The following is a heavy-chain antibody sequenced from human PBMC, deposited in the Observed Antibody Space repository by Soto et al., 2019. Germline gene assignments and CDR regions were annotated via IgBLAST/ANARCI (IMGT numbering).Heavy chain of an antibody. CDR3: ARDRLGDPNGMDV. Sequence: ASVKVSCKASGYTFTSYGISWLRQAPGQGLEWMGWISAYNGNTNYAQKLQGRVTMTTDTSTSTVYMELSSLRSEDTAVYYCARDRLGDPNGMDVWGQGTTVTVSS. D-gene: IGHD3-10*01. J-gene: IGHJ6*02. CDR1: GYTFTSYG. V-gene: IGHV1-18*01. CDR2: ISAYNGNT.